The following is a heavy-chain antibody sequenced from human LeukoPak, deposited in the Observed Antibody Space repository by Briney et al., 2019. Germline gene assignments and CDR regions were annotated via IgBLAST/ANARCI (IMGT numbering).Heavy chain of an antibody. CDR2: ISSSSSTI. V-gene: IGHV3-48*01. J-gene: IGHJ4*02. D-gene: IGHD2-21*02. CDR3: AASYCGGDCYYPTLIDY. Sequence: GGSLRLSCAASGFTFSSFSMNWVRQAPGKGLEWVSHISSSSSTIYYADSVKGRFTISRDNAKDSLYLQMNSLRAEDTAVYYCAASYCGGDCYYPTLIDYWGQGTLVTVSS. CDR1: GFTFSSFS.